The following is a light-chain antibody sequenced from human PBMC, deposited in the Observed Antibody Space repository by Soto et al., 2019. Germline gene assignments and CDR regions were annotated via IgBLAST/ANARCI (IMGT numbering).Light chain of an antibody. V-gene: IGKV4-1*01. CDR2: WAS. J-gene: IGKJ4*01. CDR1: QSVLYSSNNKNY. CDR3: QQYYSTPLT. Sequence: DIVMTQSPDSLTVSLGERATINCKSSQSVLYSSNNKNYLAWYQQKPGQPPKLLIYWASTRESGVPDRFSGSGSGTDFTLSISSLQAEDVAVYYYQQYYSTPLTLGGGTKVEIK.